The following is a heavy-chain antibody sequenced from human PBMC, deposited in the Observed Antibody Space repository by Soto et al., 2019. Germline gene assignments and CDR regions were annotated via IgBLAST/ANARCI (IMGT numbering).Heavy chain of an antibody. D-gene: IGHD1-1*01. J-gene: IGHJ6*02. V-gene: IGHV4-30-4*01. Sequence: QVQLQESGSGLVKPSQSLSLTCTVSGVSLNTADTWWSWIRQSPGKGLEFIGYYHSGGSTYYDASCRSRVIISADTSNSQFSLKLSSVTVADTAVYCCVRSRQMESGNDYGLDVWGQGTKVTVSS. CDR3: VRSRQMESGNDYGLDV. CDR2: YHSGGST. CDR1: GVSLNTADTW.